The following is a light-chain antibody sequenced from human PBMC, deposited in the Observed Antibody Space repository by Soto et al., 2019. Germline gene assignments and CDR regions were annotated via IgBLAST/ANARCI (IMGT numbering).Light chain of an antibody. CDR1: QGISSW. J-gene: IGKJ1*01. CDR2: DAS. V-gene: IGKV1-12*01. CDR3: QQYNSHWT. Sequence: DIHMTQSPASVSPAVGDRVAITFRASQGISSWLAWYQQKPGKAPKLLIYDASSLQSGVPSRFSGIGSGTEFTLTISSLQPDDFATYYCQQYNSHWTFGQGTKVDIK.